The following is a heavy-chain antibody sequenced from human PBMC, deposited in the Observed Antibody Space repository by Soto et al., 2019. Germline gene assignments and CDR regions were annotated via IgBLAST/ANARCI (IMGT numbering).Heavy chain of an antibody. CDR3: ARDWSYAFDI. J-gene: IGHJ3*02. CDR1: GYIFTSYG. V-gene: IGHV1-18*01. Sequence: QVQLGQSGVEVKKPGASVKVSCKASGYIFTSYGFSWVRQAPGQGLEWMGWISVYNGNTNYAQKFQGRVTMTTDTSTSTAYMELRSLRSDDTAVYYCARDWSYAFDIWGQGTMVTVSS. CDR2: ISVYNGNT.